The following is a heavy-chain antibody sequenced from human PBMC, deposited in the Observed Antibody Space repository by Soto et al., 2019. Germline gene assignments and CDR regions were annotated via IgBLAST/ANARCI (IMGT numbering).Heavy chain of an antibody. J-gene: IGHJ3*02. CDR3: ARGSPTYSSSWHDAFDI. D-gene: IGHD6-13*01. V-gene: IGHV3-7*01. CDR2: IKQDGSEK. CDR1: GFTFSSYW. Sequence: PGGSLRLSCAASGFTFSSYWMSWVRQAPGKGLEWVANIKQDGSEKYYVDSVKGRFTISRDNAKNSLYLQMNSLRAEDTAVYYCARGSPTYSSSWHDAFDIWGQGTMVTVSS.